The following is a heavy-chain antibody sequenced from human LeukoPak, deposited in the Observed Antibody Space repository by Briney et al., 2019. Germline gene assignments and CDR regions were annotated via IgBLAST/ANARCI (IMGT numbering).Heavy chain of an antibody. D-gene: IGHD2-21*02. CDR2: IIPIFGTA. CDR3: ATPRNCGGDCYLNDAFDI. V-gene: IGHV1-69*01. CDR1: GGTFSSYA. Sequence: ASVKVSCKASGGTFSSYAISWVRQAPGQGLEWMGGIIPIFGTANYAQKFQGRVTITADESTSTAYMELGSLRSEDTAVYYCATPRNCGGDCYLNDAFDIWGQGTMVTVSS. J-gene: IGHJ3*02.